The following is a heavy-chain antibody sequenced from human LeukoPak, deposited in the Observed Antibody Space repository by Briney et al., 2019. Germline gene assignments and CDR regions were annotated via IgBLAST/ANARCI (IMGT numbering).Heavy chain of an antibody. CDR1: GFMFIAYE. J-gene: IGHJ4*02. CDR3: ARVKGGRWQLGPLDY. V-gene: IGHV3-48*03. Sequence: GGSLRPSCAASGFMFIAYEMNWVRQAPGKGLEWLSHISTSGRTIYYADSVKGRFTISRDNAKNALDLQMNSLRAEDTAIYFCARVKGGRWQLGPLDYWGQGILVTVSS. D-gene: IGHD2-15*01. CDR2: ISTSGRTI.